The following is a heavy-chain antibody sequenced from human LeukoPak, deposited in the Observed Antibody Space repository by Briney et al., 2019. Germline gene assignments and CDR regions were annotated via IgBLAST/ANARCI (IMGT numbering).Heavy chain of an antibody. CDR2: IYYSGST. D-gene: IGHD1-26*01. Sequence: SETLSLTCTVSGGSISSSSYYWGWIRQPPGKGLEWIGSIYYSGSTYYNPSLKSRVTISVDTSKNQFSLKLSSVTAADTAVYYCARRRIGIGYYYYYMDVWGKGTTVTVSS. CDR3: ARRRIGIGYYYYYMDV. J-gene: IGHJ6*03. CDR1: GGSISSSSYY. V-gene: IGHV4-39*01.